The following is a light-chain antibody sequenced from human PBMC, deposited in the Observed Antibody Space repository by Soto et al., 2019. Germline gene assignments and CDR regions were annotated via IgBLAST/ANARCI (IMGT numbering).Light chain of an antibody. Sequence: EMVMTQSPATLSVSPGERVTLSCRASQSISGHLAWYQQKRGQAPRLLIYGASTRATGIPARFSGSGSGTEFTLTSNGLQPEDFAVYYCQHYNNWPPWTFGQGTTVEI. CDR2: GAS. CDR1: QSISGH. J-gene: IGKJ1*01. CDR3: QHYNNWPPWT. V-gene: IGKV3-15*01.